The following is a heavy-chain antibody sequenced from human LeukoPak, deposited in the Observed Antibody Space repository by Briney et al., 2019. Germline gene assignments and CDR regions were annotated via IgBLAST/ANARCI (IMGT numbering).Heavy chain of an antibody. CDR1: GFTFSAYA. D-gene: IGHD4-17*01. J-gene: IGHJ3*01. CDR2: ITSGGAP. V-gene: IGHV3-23*01. CDR3: ARDPNGDYIGAFEF. Sequence: PGGSLRLSCAASGFTFSAYAVMWVHQAPGQGLEWVSAITSGGAPRYADSVKGRFTISRDNSKNMLYLQMNSLRAGDTARYFCARDPNGDYIGAFEFWGQGTGVTVSS.